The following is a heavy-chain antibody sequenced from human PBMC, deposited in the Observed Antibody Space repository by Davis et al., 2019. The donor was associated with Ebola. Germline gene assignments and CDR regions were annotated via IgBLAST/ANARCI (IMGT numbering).Heavy chain of an antibody. V-gene: IGHV4-34*01. J-gene: IGHJ4*02. Sequence: MPSETLSLTCAFYGGSFTYYYWSWIRQPPGKGLEWVGEFNHNGNTNYNPSLKSRVIISVDTSKNQFSLNLSSVTAADTAIYYCVRGRTWGIPDYWGQGTLVTVSS. CDR2: FNHNGNT. D-gene: IGHD7-27*01. CDR3: VRGRTWGIPDY. CDR1: GGSFTYYY.